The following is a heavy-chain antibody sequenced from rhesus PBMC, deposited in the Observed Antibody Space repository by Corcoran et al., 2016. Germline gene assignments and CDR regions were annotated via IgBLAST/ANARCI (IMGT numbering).Heavy chain of an antibody. D-gene: IGHD3-16*01. J-gene: IGHJ4*01. CDR3: ARALYYYSGTYYYYCDY. CDR1: GDSISDSYR. V-gene: IGHV4S10*01. CDR2: SFGTSTST. Sequence: QVQLQESGPGVVKPSETLSLTCAVSGDSISDSYRWSWIRQPPGKGMEWIGYSFGTSTSTNSNPCRKSRVTISKDTSKNQFSLKLTSVSAADTAVYYCARALYYYSGTYYYYCDYWGQGVLVTVSS.